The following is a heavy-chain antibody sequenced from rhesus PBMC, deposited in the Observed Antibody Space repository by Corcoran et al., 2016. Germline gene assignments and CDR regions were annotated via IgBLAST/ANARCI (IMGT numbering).Heavy chain of an antibody. CDR1: GFTSGNSD. J-gene: IGHJ3*01. CDR2: ISSGVSI. CDR3: AKDSTRMITVTIYDAFDF. D-gene: IGHD3-9*01. Sequence: EVQLVESGGGLVQPGGSLRLSCAAPGFTSGNSDLIWIRQAPGKGLEWVSYISSGVSIYYSDSVKGRLTLSRDHAKNTLYLQMSSLRVEDTAVYYCAKDSTRMITVTIYDAFDFWGQGLRVTVSS. V-gene: IGHV3S43*01.